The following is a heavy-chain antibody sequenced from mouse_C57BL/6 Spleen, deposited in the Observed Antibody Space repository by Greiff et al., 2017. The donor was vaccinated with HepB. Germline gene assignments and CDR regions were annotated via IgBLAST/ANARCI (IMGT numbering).Heavy chain of an antibody. D-gene: IGHD2-12*01. CDR2: IYPGDGDT. CDR1: GYAFSSYW. V-gene: IGHV1-80*01. CDR3: ARDESYTFWFAY. J-gene: IGHJ3*01. Sequence: QVQLKQSGAELVKPGASVKISCKASGYAFSSYWMNWVKQRPGKGLEWIGQIYPGDGDTNYNGKFKGKATLTADKSSSTAYMQLSSLTSEDSAVYFFARDESYTFWFAYWGQGTLVTVSA.